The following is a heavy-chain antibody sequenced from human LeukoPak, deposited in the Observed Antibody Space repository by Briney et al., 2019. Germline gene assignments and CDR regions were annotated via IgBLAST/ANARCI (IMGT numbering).Heavy chain of an antibody. Sequence: SETLSLTCTVSGGSISSSSYYWGWIRQPPGKGLEWIGSIYYSGSTYYNPSLKSRVTISVDTSKNQFSLKLSSVTAADTAVYYCARVGITIFGVVRGPVYYFDYWGQGTLVTVSS. V-gene: IGHV4-39*07. J-gene: IGHJ4*02. CDR1: GGSISSSSYY. D-gene: IGHD3-3*01. CDR3: ARVGITIFGVVRGPVYYFDY. CDR2: IYYSGST.